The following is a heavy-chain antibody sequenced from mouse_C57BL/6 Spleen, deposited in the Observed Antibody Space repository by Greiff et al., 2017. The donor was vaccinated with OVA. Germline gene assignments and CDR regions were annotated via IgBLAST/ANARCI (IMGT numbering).Heavy chain of an antibody. Sequence: EVKLMESGAELVKPGASVKLSCTASGFNIKDYYMHWVKQRTEQGLEWIGRIDPEDGDTKYAPKFQGKATITADTSSNTAYMQLSSLTSEDTAVYYGARGCYDYDDCIDDWGQGTLVTVSA. D-gene: IGHD2-4*01. CDR3: ARGCYDYDDCIDD. V-gene: IGHV14-2*01. CDR2: IDPEDGDT. J-gene: IGHJ3*01. CDR1: GFNIKDYY.